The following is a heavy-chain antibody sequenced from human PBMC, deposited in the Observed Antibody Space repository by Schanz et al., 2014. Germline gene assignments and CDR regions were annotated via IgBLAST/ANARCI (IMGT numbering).Heavy chain of an antibody. Sequence: VQLEQSGAEVKKPGSSVKVSCKASGGTFSSFGINWVRQAPGQGLEWMGRIIPSLGLAKYEQKFQGRVTFTADKSTSTAHMELSSLKSEDTAVYYCARGPLGTSPWGQGTLVTVSS. CDR2: IIPSLGLA. V-gene: IGHV1-69*04. CDR1: GGTFSSFG. J-gene: IGHJ5*02. CDR3: ARGPLGTSP. D-gene: IGHD5-12*01.